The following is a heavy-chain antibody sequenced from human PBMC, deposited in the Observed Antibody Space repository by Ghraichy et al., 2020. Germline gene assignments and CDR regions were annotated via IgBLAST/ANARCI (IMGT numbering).Heavy chain of an antibody. V-gene: IGHV1-69*06. CDR1: GGTFSSYA. CDR3: AREGEICSGGSCYPFDY. Sequence: SVKVSCKASGGTFSSYAISWVRQAPGQGLEWMGGIIPIFGTANYAQKFQGRVTITADKSTSTAYMELSSLRSEDTAVYYCAREGEICSGGSCYPFDYWGQGTLVTVSS. J-gene: IGHJ4*02. D-gene: IGHD2-15*01. CDR2: IIPIFGTA.